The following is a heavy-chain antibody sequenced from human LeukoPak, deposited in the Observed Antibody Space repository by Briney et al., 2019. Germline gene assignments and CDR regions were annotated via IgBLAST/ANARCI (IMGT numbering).Heavy chain of an antibody. CDR1: GGSFSGYY. D-gene: IGHD5-12*01. CDR2: ISHSGST. J-gene: IGHJ2*01. V-gene: IGHV4-34*01. Sequence: ASETLSLTCAVSGGSFSGYYWSWIRQPPGKGLEWIGEISHSGSTNYSPSLKSRVTISVDTSKNQFSLNLSSVTAADMAVYYCARALVRATMVWYFDLWGRGTLVTVSS. CDR3: ARALVRATMVWYFDL.